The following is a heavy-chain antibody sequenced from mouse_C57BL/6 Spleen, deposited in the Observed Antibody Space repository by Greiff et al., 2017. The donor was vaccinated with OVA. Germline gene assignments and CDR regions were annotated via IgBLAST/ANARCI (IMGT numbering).Heavy chain of an antibody. CDR1: GFTFSSYA. CDR3: ARDGDYDVPFAY. D-gene: IGHD2-4*01. CDR2: ISDGGSYT. V-gene: IGHV5-4*01. J-gene: IGHJ3*01. Sequence: EVQLQESGGGLVKPGGSLKLSCAASGFTFSSYAMSWVRQTPEKRLEWVATISDGGSYTYYPDNVKGRFTISRDNAKNNLYLQMSHLKSEDTAMYYCARDGDYDVPFAYWGQGTLVTVSA.